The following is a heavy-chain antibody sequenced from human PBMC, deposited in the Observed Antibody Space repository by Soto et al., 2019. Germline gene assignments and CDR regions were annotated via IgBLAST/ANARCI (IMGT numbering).Heavy chain of an antibody. J-gene: IGHJ4*02. Sequence: QVQLVQSGAEVKKPGSSVKVSCKASGGTFSSYAISWVRQAPGQGLEWMGGIIPIFGTANYAQKFQGRVTITADKSTRTAYMELSSLRSEETAVYYCAREGYSGSYSGTFYYWGQGTLVTVSS. D-gene: IGHD1-26*01. CDR3: AREGYSGSYSGTFYY. CDR2: IIPIFGTA. CDR1: GGTFSSYA. V-gene: IGHV1-69*06.